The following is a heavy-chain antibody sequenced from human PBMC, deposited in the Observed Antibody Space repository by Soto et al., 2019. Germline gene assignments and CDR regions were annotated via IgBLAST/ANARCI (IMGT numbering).Heavy chain of an antibody. D-gene: IGHD5-12*01. J-gene: IGHJ4*02. CDR2: ISAYNGNT. V-gene: IGHV1-18*01. CDR1: GYTFTSYG. CDR3: ARVQSGYDFAY. Sequence: ASVKVSCKASGYTFTSYGINWVRQAPGQGLEWMGWISAYNGNTHYAQKLQGRVTMTTDTSTSTAYMELRSLRSDDTAVYYCARVQSGYDFAYWGQGTQKVTVSS.